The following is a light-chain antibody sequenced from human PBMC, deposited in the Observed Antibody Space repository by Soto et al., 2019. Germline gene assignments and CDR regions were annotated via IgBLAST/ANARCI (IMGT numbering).Light chain of an antibody. CDR1: QSVKTF. Sequence: EIVLTQSPATLSLSPGERATLSCRASQSVKTFLVWYQHRPGQAPRVLIYDASHRATGIPARFSGSGSGTDFTLTIGSLEPEDAALYYCQQRSNRPPITFGQGTRLEI. J-gene: IGKJ5*01. CDR3: QQRSNRPPIT. V-gene: IGKV3-11*01. CDR2: DAS.